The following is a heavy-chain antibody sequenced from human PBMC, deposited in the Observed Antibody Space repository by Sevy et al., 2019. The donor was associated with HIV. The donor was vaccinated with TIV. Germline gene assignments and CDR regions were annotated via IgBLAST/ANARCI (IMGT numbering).Heavy chain of an antibody. Sequence: SETLSLTCTVSGGSISSGGYYWSWIRQHPGKGLEWIGYIYYSGSTYYNPSLKSRVTISVDTSKNQFSLKLSSVAAADTAVYYCAGSPLASIPHVWGKGTTVTVSS. J-gene: IGHJ6*04. CDR3: AGSPLASIPHV. CDR1: GGSISSGGYY. V-gene: IGHV4-31*03. D-gene: IGHD1-26*01. CDR2: IYYSGST.